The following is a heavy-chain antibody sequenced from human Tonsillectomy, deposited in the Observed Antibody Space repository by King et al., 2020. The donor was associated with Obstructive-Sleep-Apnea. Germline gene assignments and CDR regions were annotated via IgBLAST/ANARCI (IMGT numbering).Heavy chain of an antibody. J-gene: IGHJ4*01. Sequence: QLVQSGGGLVQPGRSLRLSSAASGFTFDDYAMHWVRQVPGKGLEWVSGISGNSGTIGYADSMKGRFTISRDNAKNSLYLQMNSLRAEDTALYYCAKAHCTSATCSFAYFDYWGQGTLVTVSS. CDR3: AKAHCTSATCSFAYFDY. D-gene: IGHD2-2*01. CDR2: ISGNSGTI. CDR1: GFTFDDYA. V-gene: IGHV3-9*01.